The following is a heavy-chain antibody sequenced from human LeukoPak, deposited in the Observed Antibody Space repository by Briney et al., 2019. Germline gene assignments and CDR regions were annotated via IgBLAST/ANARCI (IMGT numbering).Heavy chain of an antibody. CDR3: ARGLQYQLLKALRYYYMDV. J-gene: IGHJ6*03. CDR2: IIPISGTA. Sequence: ASVKVSCKASRGTFSSHAIAWVRQAPGQGPEWMGGIIPISGTAGYAQKFQGRVTITTDQSTSTAYMELSSLTSDDTAVYYCARGLQYQLLKALRYYYMDVWDEGTTVTVSS. V-gene: IGHV1-69*05. D-gene: IGHD2-2*01. CDR1: RGTFSSHA.